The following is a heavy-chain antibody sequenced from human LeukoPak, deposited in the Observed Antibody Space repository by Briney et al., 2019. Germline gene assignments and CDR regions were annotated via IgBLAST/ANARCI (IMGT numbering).Heavy chain of an antibody. V-gene: IGHV3-23*01. CDR1: GFTFSSYS. D-gene: IGHD5-12*01. CDR2: ISYSGGST. J-gene: IGHJ3*02. CDR3: TTRGYSCYDSLMDAFDI. Sequence: PGGSLRLSCAASGFTFSSYSMSWVRQAPGKGLEWDSGISYSGGSTYSADSVNGRFTISRDTSKNTLFLQMNRLRVEATAIYYSTTRGYSCYDSLMDAFDIWGQGTMVTVSS.